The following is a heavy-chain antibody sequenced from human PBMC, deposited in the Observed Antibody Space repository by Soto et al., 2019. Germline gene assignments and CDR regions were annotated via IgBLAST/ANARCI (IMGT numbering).Heavy chain of an antibody. J-gene: IGHJ4*02. V-gene: IGHV3-30-3*01. CDR3: AREGYDVVFDY. Sequence: GGSLRLSCAASGFTFSSYAMSWVRQAPGKGLEWVAVISYDGSNKYYADSVKGRFTISRDNSKNTLYLQMNSLRAEDTAVYYCAREGYDVVFDYWGQGTLVTVSS. D-gene: IGHD3-3*01. CDR1: GFTFSSYA. CDR2: ISYDGSNK.